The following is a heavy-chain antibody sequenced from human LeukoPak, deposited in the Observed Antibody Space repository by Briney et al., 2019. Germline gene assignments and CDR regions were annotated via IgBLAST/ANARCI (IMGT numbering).Heavy chain of an antibody. Sequence: GGSLRLSCVASGFTFSSYGMHWVRQAPGKGLEYVSAITSNGGSTYYANSVKGRFTISRDNSKNTVYLQMGSLRPEDMAVYYCARGRDYGSGSYYGYWGQGTLVTVSS. J-gene: IGHJ4*02. CDR2: ITSNGGST. D-gene: IGHD3-10*01. V-gene: IGHV3-64*01. CDR3: ARGRDYGSGSYYGY. CDR1: GFTFSSYG.